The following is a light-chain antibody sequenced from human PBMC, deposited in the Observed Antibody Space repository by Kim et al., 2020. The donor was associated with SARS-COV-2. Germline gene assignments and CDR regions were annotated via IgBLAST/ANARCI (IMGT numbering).Light chain of an antibody. CDR3: QAWDSSVV. Sequence: SSELTQPPSVSVSPGQTASITCSGDNLGNRYASWYQQKPGQSPVLVIYEDRKRPSGIPERFSGSNSGNTATLTISGTQAIDEADYYCQAWDSSVVFGGGTQLTVL. CDR1: NLGNRY. J-gene: IGLJ2*01. V-gene: IGLV3-1*01. CDR2: EDR.